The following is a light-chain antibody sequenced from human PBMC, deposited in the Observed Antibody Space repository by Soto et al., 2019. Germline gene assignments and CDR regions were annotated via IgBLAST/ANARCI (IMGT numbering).Light chain of an antibody. Sequence: EIVVTQSPATLSVSPGERATLSCRASESVSSNLAWFQHKPGQAPRLLIYAASTKATGVPARFSGSGSGTDFTPTISRLEPEDFAVYYCQQYGSSPPITFGQGTRLEIK. J-gene: IGKJ5*01. CDR1: ESVSSN. CDR3: QQYGSSPPIT. V-gene: IGKV3-20*01. CDR2: AAS.